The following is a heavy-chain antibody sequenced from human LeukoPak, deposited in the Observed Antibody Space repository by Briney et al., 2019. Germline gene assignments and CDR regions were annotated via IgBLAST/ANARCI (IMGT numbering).Heavy chain of an antibody. J-gene: IGHJ4*02. CDR1: GFTFSDYY. V-gene: IGHV3-11*04. CDR3: ARDYYAQGYYFDY. Sequence: PGGSPRLSCAASGFTFSDYYMSWIRQAPGKGLEWVSYISSSGSTIYYADSVKGRFTISRDNAKNSLYLQMNSLRAEDTAVYYCARDYYAQGYYFDYWGQGTLVTVSS. D-gene: IGHD3-10*01. CDR2: ISSSGSTI.